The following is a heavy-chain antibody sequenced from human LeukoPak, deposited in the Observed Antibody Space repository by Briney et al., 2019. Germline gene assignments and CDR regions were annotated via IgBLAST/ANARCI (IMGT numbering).Heavy chain of an antibody. CDR1: EFTFSSYA. D-gene: IGHD4-11*01. CDR3: AKEESPYSTFPPVFDY. V-gene: IGHV3-23*01. J-gene: IGHJ4*02. Sequence: GGSLRLSCAASEFTFSSYAMSWVRQAPGKGLEWVSAISGSGGSTYYADSVKGRFTISRDNSKNTLYLQMNSLRAEDTAVYYCAKEESPYSTFPPVFDYWGQGTLVTVSS. CDR2: ISGSGGST.